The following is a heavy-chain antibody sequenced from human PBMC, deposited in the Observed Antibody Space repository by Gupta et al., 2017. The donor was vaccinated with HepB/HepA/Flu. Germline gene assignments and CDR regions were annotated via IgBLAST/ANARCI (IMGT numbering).Heavy chain of an antibody. V-gene: IGHV3-23*01. J-gene: IGHJ4*02. CDR1: GFIFGKYA. CDR3: AKVGFGVVVAATPGY. Sequence: EVQLLESGGGLVQPGGSLRLSCAASGFIFGKYAMSWVRQAPGKGLEWVSGIRNTGASTLYADSVKGRFTISRDNSNNTLHLQMNSLRVDDTAVYYCAKVGFGVVVAATPGYWGQGTLVTVSS. D-gene: IGHD2-15*01. CDR2: IRNTGAST.